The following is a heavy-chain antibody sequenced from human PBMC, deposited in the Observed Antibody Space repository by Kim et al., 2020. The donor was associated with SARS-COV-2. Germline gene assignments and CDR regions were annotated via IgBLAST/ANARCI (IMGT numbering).Heavy chain of an antibody. CDR2: VYYTGRT. Sequence: SETLSLTCTVTGDSISTYRWTWIRLHPGKGPEWIGSVYYTGRTNYNPSLKSRVAISVDTSRNQFSLNLNSVTAADTAAYYCARGIGAVGIFDLWGQGAL. V-gene: IGHV4-59*01. J-gene: IGHJ4*02. CDR1: GDSISTYR. D-gene: IGHD6-19*01. CDR3: ARGIGAVGIFDL.